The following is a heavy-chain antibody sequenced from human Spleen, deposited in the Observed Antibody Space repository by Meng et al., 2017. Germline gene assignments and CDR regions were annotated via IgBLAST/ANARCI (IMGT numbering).Heavy chain of an antibody. CDR1: GYTFSSYD. D-gene: IGHD3-9*01. J-gene: IGHJ4*02. V-gene: IGHV1-18*01. Sequence: QVQLVQSGPELKKSGASVKVSCKASGYTFSSYDIAWVRQAPGQGLEWMGWISAYNTNTNYAQRVQGRVTMTSDTSTSTAYLELRSLTSDDTALYYCARSMTGYYRGSEFDYWGQGTLVTVSS. CDR2: ISAYNTNT. CDR3: ARSMTGYYRGSEFDY.